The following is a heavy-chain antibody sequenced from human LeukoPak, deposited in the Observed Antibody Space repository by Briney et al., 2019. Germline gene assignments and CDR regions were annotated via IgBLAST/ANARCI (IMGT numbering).Heavy chain of an antibody. J-gene: IGHJ4*02. Sequence: GESLRLSCAASGFTFSSYAMSWVRQAPGKGLEWVSAISGSGGSTYYADSVKGRFTISRDNSKNTLYLQMNSLRAADTAVYYCAKDMKNYYDSSGYSLMSYWGQGTLVTVSS. V-gene: IGHV3-23*01. D-gene: IGHD3-22*01. CDR1: GFTFSSYA. CDR2: ISGSGGST. CDR3: AKDMKNYYDSSGYSLMSY.